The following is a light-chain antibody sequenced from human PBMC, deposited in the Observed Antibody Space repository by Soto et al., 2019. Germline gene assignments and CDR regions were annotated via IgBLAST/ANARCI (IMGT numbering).Light chain of an antibody. CDR1: SYNVGKNL. CDR3: AAWDDSLSAWV. Sequence: QSVLTQPPSASGTPGQRVTISCSGGSYNVGKNLVYWYQQRPGTAPKLIIFKNNQRPSGVPDRFSGSNSGSSASLAISGLRSEDEADYFCAAWDDSLSAWVFGGGTQLTLL. J-gene: IGLJ3*02. CDR2: KNN. V-gene: IGLV1-47*01.